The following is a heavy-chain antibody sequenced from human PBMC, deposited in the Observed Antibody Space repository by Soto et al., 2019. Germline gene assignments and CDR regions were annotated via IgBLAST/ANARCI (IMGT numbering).Heavy chain of an antibody. CDR1: GFSFRNND. D-gene: IGHD1-26*01. V-gene: IGHV3-30*03. Sequence: QVQLVESGGGVVQPGRSLRLSCAASGFSFRNNDMHWVRQAPGKGLEWVAVISFDGTNKYYTDSVKGRFTISRDNSKNTLSLQMNSLRAEDTAVYYCARQSESGSRNPYVDCWGQGTLVTVSS. CDR2: ISFDGTNK. J-gene: IGHJ4*02. CDR3: ARQSESGSRNPYVDC.